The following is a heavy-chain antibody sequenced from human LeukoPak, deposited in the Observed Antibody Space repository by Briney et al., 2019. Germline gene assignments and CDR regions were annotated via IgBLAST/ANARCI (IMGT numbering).Heavy chain of an antibody. V-gene: IGHV3-30-3*01. Sequence: GGSLRLSCAASGFTFSSYAMHWVRQAPGKGLEWVAVISYDGSNKYYADSVKGRFTISRDNSKNTLYLQMNSLRAEDTAVYYCARDRGEPHYFDYWGQGTLVTVSS. J-gene: IGHJ4*02. CDR3: ARDRGEPHYFDY. D-gene: IGHD3-16*01. CDR1: GFTFSSYA. CDR2: ISYDGSNK.